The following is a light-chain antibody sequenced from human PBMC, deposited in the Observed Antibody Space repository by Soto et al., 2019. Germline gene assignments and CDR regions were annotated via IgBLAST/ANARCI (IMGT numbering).Light chain of an antibody. V-gene: IGKV1-8*01. CDR1: QGISSY. CDR3: QQYYSYPRT. J-gene: IGKJ1*01. CDR2: DAS. Sequence: AIRMTQSPSSFSASTGDRVTITCRASQGISSYLAWYQQKPGKAPKLLIYDASTLQGGVPSRFSGSGSGTDFTLTISCLQTEDFATYYCQQYYSYPRTFGQGTKVEIK.